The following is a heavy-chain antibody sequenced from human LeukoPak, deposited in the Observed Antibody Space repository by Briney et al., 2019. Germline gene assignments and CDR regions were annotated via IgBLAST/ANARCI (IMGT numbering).Heavy chain of an antibody. J-gene: IGHJ5*02. CDR3: AREMLAAVAAQS. Sequence: GGSLRLSCAASGFTFSSYNMNWVRQAPGKGLEWVSSITSGSSYRFYADSVKGRFTISRDNSKNTLYLQMNSLRAEDTAVYYCAREMLAAVAAQSWGQGTLVTVSS. CDR2: ITSGSSYR. CDR1: GFTFSSYN. D-gene: IGHD6-19*01. V-gene: IGHV3-21*01.